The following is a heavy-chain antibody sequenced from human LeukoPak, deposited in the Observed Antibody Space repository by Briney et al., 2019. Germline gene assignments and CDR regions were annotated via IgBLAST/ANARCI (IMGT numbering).Heavy chain of an antibody. CDR1: GLTFINFG. J-gene: IGHJ4*02. V-gene: IGHV3-48*01. D-gene: IGHD6-13*01. Sequence: GGSLRLSCAASGLTFINFGMNWVRQAPGKGLEWISYITLSSGIIYYADSVKGRFTISRDNAKNSLYLQMNSLRAEDTAVYYCARETPYSSSWTVFDYWGLGTLVTVSS. CDR2: ITLSSGII. CDR3: ARETPYSSSWTVFDY.